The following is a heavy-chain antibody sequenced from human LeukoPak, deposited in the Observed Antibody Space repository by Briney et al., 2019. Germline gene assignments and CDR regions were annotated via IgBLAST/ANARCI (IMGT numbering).Heavy chain of an antibody. CDR1: GFTFSSYA. J-gene: IGHJ3*02. V-gene: IGHV3-23*01. D-gene: IGHD3-10*01. Sequence: GGSLRLSCAASGFTFSSYAMSWVRQAPGKGLEWVSAISGSGGSTYYADSEKGRFTISRDNSKNTLYLQMNSLRVEDTAVYYCARDKEEMVRAPFAFDIWGQGTTVTVSP. CDR2: ISGSGGST. CDR3: ARDKEEMVRAPFAFDI.